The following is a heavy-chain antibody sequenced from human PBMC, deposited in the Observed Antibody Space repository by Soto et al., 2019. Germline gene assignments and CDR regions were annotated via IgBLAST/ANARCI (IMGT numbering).Heavy chain of an antibody. D-gene: IGHD6-6*01. CDR3: AKVWIAARPLWFDP. CDR2: ISGSGGST. CDR1: GFTFSSYA. Sequence: GGSLRLSCSASGFTFSSYAMSWVSQAPGKGLEWVSAISGSGGSTYYADSVKGRFTISRDNSKNTLYLQMNSLRAEDTAVYYCAKVWIAARPLWFDPWGQGTLVTVSS. J-gene: IGHJ5*02. V-gene: IGHV3-23*01.